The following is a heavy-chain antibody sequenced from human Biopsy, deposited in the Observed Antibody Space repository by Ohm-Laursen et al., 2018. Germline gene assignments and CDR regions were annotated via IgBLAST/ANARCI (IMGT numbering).Heavy chain of an antibody. CDR1: GYTLTGYA. CDR3: ARDGAGDHYFGAGWFDS. J-gene: IGHJ5*01. V-gene: IGHV1-2*02. CDR2: INPNTGAT. D-gene: IGHD3-3*01. Sequence: SVKVSCKASGYTLTGYAMHWVRQAPGEGLEWLGLINPNTGATTYAQKFQGRVPMTRDTSISIAYMELSRLRSDVTAVYYCARDGAGDHYFGAGWFDSWGQGTLVTASS.